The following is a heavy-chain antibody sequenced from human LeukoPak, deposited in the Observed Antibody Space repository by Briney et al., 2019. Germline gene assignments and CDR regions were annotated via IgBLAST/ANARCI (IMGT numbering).Heavy chain of an antibody. Sequence: GGSLRLSCADSGFPFCIYAMSWVRQAPGKGLEWVSAISGSGGSTYYVDSLKGRFSISRDNSKNTLYLQMNSLRAEETALYYCAKRQWEPLAFDYWGQGTLVTVSS. CDR2: ISGSGGST. D-gene: IGHD1-26*01. J-gene: IGHJ4*02. CDR3: AKRQWEPLAFDY. CDR1: GFPFCIYA. V-gene: IGHV3-23*01.